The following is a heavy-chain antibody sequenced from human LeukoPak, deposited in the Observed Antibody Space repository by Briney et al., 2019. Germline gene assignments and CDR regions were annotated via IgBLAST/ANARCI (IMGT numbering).Heavy chain of an antibody. CDR3: ARGTSSGWIFDY. D-gene: IGHD6-19*01. CDR1: GGSISSYY. V-gene: IGHV4-4*07. Sequence: SETLSLTCTVSGGSISSYYSSWIRHPAGKGLEWIGRIYSSGSTNYSPSLESRVTMSVDTSKNQISLKVSSVTAADTDVYYCARGTSSGWIFDYWGQGTLVTVSS. J-gene: IGHJ4*02. CDR2: IYSSGST.